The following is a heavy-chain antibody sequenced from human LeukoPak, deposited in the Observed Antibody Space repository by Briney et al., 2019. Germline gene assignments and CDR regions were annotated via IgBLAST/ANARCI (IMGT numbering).Heavy chain of an antibody. J-gene: IGHJ4*02. Sequence: SGTLSLTYTVSGGSISSYYWSWIRQPPGKGLEWIGYIYYSGSTNYNPSLKSRVTISVDTSKNQFSLKLSSVTAADTAVYYCARRSSSWYPNDYWGQGTLVTVSS. CDR2: IYYSGST. D-gene: IGHD6-13*01. CDR3: ARRSSSWYPNDY. CDR1: GGSISSYY. V-gene: IGHV4-59*08.